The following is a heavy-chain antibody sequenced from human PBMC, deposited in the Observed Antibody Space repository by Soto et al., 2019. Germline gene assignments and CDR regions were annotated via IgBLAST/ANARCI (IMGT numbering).Heavy chain of an antibody. CDR3: AADYYDSSGYYRHHFDY. D-gene: IGHD3-22*01. Sequence: SVKVSCKASGGTFSSYAISWVRQAPGQGLEWMGGIIPIFGTANYAQKFQGRVTITADESTSTAYMELSSLRSEDTAVYYCAADYYDSSGYYRHHFDYWVQGTRVTVSS. CDR1: GGTFSSYA. J-gene: IGHJ4*02. CDR2: IIPIFGTA. V-gene: IGHV1-69*13.